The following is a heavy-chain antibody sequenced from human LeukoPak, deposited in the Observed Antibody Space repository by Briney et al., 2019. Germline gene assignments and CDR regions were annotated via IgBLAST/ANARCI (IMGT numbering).Heavy chain of an antibody. CDR3: AKDHLFEPASGSYSDY. J-gene: IGHJ4*02. V-gene: IGHV3-23*01. Sequence: GGSLRLSCAASGFTFDDYAMHWVRQAPGKGLEWVSAISGSGGSTYYADSVKGRFTISRDNSKNTLYLQMNSLRAEDTAVYYCAKDHLFEPASGSYSDYWGQGTLVTVSS. CDR2: ISGSGGST. D-gene: IGHD3-10*01. CDR1: GFTFDDYA.